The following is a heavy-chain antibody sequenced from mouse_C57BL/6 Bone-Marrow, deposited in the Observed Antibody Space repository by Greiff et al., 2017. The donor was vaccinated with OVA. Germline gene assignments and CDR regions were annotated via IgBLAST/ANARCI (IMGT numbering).Heavy chain of an antibody. CDR1: GYTFTSYW. CDR3: TNYYGSSCGTDWFAY. Sequence: VQLKQSGTVLARPGASVKMSCKTSGYTFTSYWMHWVKQRPGQGLEWIGAIYPGNSDTSYNQKFKGKAKLTAVTSASTAYMELSSLTNEDSAVYYCTNYYGSSCGTDWFAYWGQGTLVTVSA. D-gene: IGHD1-1*01. V-gene: IGHV1-5*01. CDR2: IYPGNSDT. J-gene: IGHJ3*01.